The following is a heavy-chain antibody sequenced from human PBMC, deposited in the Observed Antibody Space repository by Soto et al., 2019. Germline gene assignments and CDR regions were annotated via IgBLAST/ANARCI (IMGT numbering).Heavy chain of an antibody. Sequence: GGSLRLSCAASGFTFSSYAMSWVRQAPGKGLEWVSAISGSGGSTYYADSVKGRFTISRDNSKNTLYLQMNSLRAEDTAVYYCAKDHFVFRRIAAAGLWDYWGQGTLVTVSS. V-gene: IGHV3-23*01. J-gene: IGHJ4*02. D-gene: IGHD6-13*01. CDR3: AKDHFVFRRIAAAGLWDY. CDR1: GFTFSSYA. CDR2: ISGSGGST.